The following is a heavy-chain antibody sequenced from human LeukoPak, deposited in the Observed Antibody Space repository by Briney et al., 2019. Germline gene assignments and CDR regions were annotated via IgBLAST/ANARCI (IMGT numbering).Heavy chain of an antibody. V-gene: IGHV3-30*01. D-gene: IGHD6-13*01. J-gene: IGHJ5*02. CDR3: ARDEAAAGPGELDP. CDR2: ISYDGSNK. Sequence: RSLRVSCAASGFTFSSYAMHWVRQAPGKGLKWVAVISYDGSNKYYADSVKGRFTISRDNSKNTLYLQMNSLRAEDTAVYYCARDEAAAGPGELDPWGQGTLVTVSS. CDR1: GFTFSSYA.